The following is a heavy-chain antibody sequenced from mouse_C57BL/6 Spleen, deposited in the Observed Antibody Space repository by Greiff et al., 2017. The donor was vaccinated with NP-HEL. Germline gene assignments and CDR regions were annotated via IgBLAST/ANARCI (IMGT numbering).Heavy chain of an antibody. J-gene: IGHJ2*01. CDR2: ISDGGSYT. V-gene: IGHV5-4*01. CDR1: GFTFSSYA. D-gene: IGHD1-1*01. Sequence: EVQRVESGGGLVKPGGSLKLSCAASGFTFSSYAMSWVRQTPEKRLEWVATISDGGSYTYYPDNVKGRFTISRDNAKNNLYLQMSHLKSEDTAMYYCARENYGILDYWGQGTTLTVSS. CDR3: ARENYGILDY.